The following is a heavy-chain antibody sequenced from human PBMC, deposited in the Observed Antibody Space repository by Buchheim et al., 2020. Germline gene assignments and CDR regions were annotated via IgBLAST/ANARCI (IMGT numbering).Heavy chain of an antibody. CDR3: TTEPRY. CDR2: VKSTSAGGTI. V-gene: IGHV3-15*01. CDR1: GFTFHYHW. D-gene: IGHD3-9*01. J-gene: IGHJ4*02. Sequence: EVQLVESGGGLVGPGGSLTLSCATSGFTFHYHWMSWIRQAPGKGLAWIARVKSTSAGGTIDYVTSVKGRFVISRDDSKNMLYLQMNSLKNEDTAVYYCTTEPRYWGQGTL.